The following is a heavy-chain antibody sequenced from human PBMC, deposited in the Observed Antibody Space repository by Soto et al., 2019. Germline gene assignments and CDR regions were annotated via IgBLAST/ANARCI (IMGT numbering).Heavy chain of an antibody. CDR3: TAYLPYWGAYAFDY. J-gene: IGHJ4*02. CDR2: IKSENNGGTI. D-gene: IGHD3-16*01. V-gene: IGHV3-15*07. Sequence: EVQLAESGGDLVKPGGSLRLSCAASGFTFNTAWMNWVRQTPGKGLEWVGRIKSENNGGTIDYAAPVKGRFTISRDDSKNTLYLEMNSLKTEDTAVYYCTAYLPYWGAYAFDYWGQGILVTVSS. CDR1: GFTFNTAW.